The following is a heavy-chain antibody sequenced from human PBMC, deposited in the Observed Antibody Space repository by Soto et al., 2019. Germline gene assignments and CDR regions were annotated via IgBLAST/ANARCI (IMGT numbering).Heavy chain of an antibody. Sequence: QVQLQESGPGLVKPSETLSLTCTVSGGSISTFYWSWIRQPPGKGLECIGFSYYSGSTNYTPPPRSRVTISVDTSTNQFSLKFYSVTAADTAVYFSAGWSPVVVPFDYWGQVTLVTVSS. CDR1: GGSISTFY. CDR2: SYYSGST. D-gene: IGHD3-22*01. J-gene: IGHJ4*02. V-gene: IGHV4-59*01. CDR3: AGWSPVVVPFDY.